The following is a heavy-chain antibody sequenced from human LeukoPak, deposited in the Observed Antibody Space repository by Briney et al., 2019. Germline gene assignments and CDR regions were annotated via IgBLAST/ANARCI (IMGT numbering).Heavy chain of an antibody. CDR3: ARGENSGGTDY. CDR2: INHSGST. J-gene: IGHJ4*02. D-gene: IGHD2-15*01. Sequence: SETLSLTCAVYAGSLKCYYWSRIRQPPGKGLEWIGEINHSGSTNYNPSLKSRVTISGDTSKNQFSLKRSSVTAADTAVYYCARGENSGGTDYWGQGTLVTVSS. V-gene: IGHV4-34*01. CDR1: AGSLKCYY.